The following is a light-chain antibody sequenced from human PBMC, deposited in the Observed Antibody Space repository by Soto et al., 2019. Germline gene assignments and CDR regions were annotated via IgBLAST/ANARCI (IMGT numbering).Light chain of an antibody. Sequence: QSALTQPASVSGSPGQSITISCTGTSGYIGSYNRVSWYQQHPGKAPKHIIYEVTDRPSGVSNRFSGSKSGNTASLTISGLQAEDEAEYYCSSYTNINTRACVFGTGTKLTVL. J-gene: IGLJ1*01. V-gene: IGLV2-14*01. CDR1: SGYIGSYNR. CDR2: EVT. CDR3: SSYTNINTRACV.